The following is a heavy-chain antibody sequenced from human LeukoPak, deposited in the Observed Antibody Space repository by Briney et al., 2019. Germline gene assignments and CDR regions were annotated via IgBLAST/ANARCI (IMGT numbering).Heavy chain of an antibody. CDR3: ARLPSGTLNPPFDY. D-gene: IGHD3-10*01. CDR2: IYYSGST. J-gene: IGHJ4*02. CDR1: DDSISRDF. Sequence: PSETLSLTCTASDDSISRDFWTWIRQPPGKGLESIGYIYYSGSTIYNPSLKSRVTISVDTSKNQFSLKLTSVTAADTAVYYCARLPSGTLNPPFDYWGQGSLVTVSS. V-gene: IGHV4-59*08.